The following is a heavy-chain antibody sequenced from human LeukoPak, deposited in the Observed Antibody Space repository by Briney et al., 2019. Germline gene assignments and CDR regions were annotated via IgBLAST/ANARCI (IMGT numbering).Heavy chain of an antibody. D-gene: IGHD1-1*01. CDR2: INPDSGRT. CDR3: ARDTRTRTGTTLGY. V-gene: IGHV1-2*02. CDR1: GYPFTDYY. J-gene: IGHJ4*02. Sequence: ASVKVSCKASGYPFTDYYIHWVRQAPGQGLEWMGWINPDSGRTSYSQKFQGRVTMTRDTSTSTVYMELSSLRSEDTAVYYCARDTRTRTGTTLGYWGQGTLVTVSS.